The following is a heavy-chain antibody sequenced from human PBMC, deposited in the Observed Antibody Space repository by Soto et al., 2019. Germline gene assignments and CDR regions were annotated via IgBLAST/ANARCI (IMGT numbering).Heavy chain of an antibody. J-gene: IGHJ4*02. D-gene: IGHD6-6*01. CDR2: IWYDGSNK. V-gene: IGHV3-33*01. CDR3: ARGYGIADRVYFDY. Sequence: QVQLVESGGGVVQPGRSLRLSCAASGFTFSSYGMHWVRQAPGKGLEWVAVIWYDGSNKYYADSVKGRFTISRDNSKNTLYLQMNSLRAEDTAVYYCARGYGIADRVYFDYWGQGTMVIVSS. CDR1: GFTFSSYG.